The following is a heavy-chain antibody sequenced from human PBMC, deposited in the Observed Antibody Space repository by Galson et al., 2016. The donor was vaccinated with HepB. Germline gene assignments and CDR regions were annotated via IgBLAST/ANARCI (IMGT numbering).Heavy chain of an antibody. J-gene: IGHJ5*02. Sequence: QSGAEVKKPGESLKISCKGSGYSFSNYWIVWVRQMPGKGLEWMGIIFPDDSDSKYSPSFEGHVTIPADKSINTVYLQWTSLMASDTAMYYCARLGFDLSTGSPPGWFDPWGQGTLVTVSS. V-gene: IGHV5-51*01. CDR1: GYSFSNYW. D-gene: IGHD3-9*01. CDR3: ARLGFDLSTGSPPGWFDP. CDR2: IFPDDSDS.